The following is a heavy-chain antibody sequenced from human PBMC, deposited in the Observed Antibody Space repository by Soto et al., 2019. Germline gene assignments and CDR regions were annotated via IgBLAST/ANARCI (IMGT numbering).Heavy chain of an antibody. CDR2: INSNGSYT. J-gene: IGHJ6*02. D-gene: IGHD6-6*01. Sequence: PGGSLRLSCAASGFTFSSYSMNWVRQAPGKGLVWVSCINSNGSYTYYADSVKGRFTISRDNAKNTLYLQMTSLRAEDTAVYYCASWGYSSSPGYYYYYGMDVWGQGTTVTVSS. CDR1: GFTFSSYS. CDR3: ASWGYSSSPGYYYYYGMDV. V-gene: IGHV3-74*01.